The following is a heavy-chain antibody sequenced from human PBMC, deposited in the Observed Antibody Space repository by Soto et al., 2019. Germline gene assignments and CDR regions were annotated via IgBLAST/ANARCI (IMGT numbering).Heavy chain of an antibody. CDR1: GYTFTAYY. J-gene: IGHJ6*02. D-gene: IGHD3-10*01. CDR3: ARNIDYYYGPGSGNGHGF. V-gene: IGHV1-2*02. Sequence: QVQLVQSGAELKEPGDSVRVSCEASGYTFTAYYIHWVRQAPGQGLEWMGWINPSFGATSYAQDFQGRVSMTRDTSISTVYMELRRLASDDTAIYYCARNIDYYYGPGSGNGHGFWGQGTTVTVFS. CDR2: INPSFGAT.